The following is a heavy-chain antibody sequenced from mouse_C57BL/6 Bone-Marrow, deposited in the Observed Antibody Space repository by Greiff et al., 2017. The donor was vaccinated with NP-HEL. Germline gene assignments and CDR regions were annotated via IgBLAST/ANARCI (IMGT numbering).Heavy chain of an antibody. CDR2: ISSGGSYT. J-gene: IGHJ4*01. V-gene: IGHV5-6*01. Sequence: EVKLMESGGDLVKPGGSLKLSCAASGFTLSSYGMSWVRQTPDKRLEWVATISSGGSYTYYPDSVKGRFTISRDNAKNTLYLQMSSLKSEDTAMYYCASFYDHYYYAMDYWGQGTSVTVSS. CDR1: GFTLSSYG. CDR3: ASFYDHYYYAMDY. D-gene: IGHD2-3*01.